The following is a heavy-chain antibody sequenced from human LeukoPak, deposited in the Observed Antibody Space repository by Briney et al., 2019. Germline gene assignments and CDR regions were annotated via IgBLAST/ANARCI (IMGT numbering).Heavy chain of an antibody. Sequence: GGSLRLSCAAFGFTFSNYWMSWVRQSPGKGLDWVANIKEDGREKYYVDSVKGRFTTSRGNAKNSLSPQLNSLRAEDTAVYYCARAYYYDSGNYYNPTSSFDYWGQGTLVIVPP. J-gene: IGHJ4*02. D-gene: IGHD3-10*01. CDR1: GFTFSNYW. CDR2: IKEDGREK. V-gene: IGHV3-7*04. CDR3: ARAYYYDSGNYYNPTSSFDY.